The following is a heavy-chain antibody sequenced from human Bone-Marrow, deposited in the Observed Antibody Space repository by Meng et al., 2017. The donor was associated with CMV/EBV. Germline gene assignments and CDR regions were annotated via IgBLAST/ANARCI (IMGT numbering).Heavy chain of an antibody. CDR2: ISSSSSYI. Sequence: GESLKISCAASGFTFSSYSMNWVRQAPGKGLEWVSSISSSSSYIYYADSVKGRFTISRDNAKNSLYLQMNSLRAEDTAVYYCAREGSQLLRDTIFGVVIDYYYYYGMDVWGQGTTVTSP. D-gene: IGHD3-3*01. CDR3: AREGSQLLRDTIFGVVIDYYYYYGMDV. CDR1: GFTFSSYS. V-gene: IGHV3-21*01. J-gene: IGHJ6*02.